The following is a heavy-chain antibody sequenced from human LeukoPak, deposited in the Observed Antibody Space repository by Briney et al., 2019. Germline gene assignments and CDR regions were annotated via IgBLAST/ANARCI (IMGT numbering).Heavy chain of an antibody. D-gene: IGHD4-17*01. V-gene: IGHV4-59*11. CDR2: IYYSGST. Sequence: SETLSPTCTVSGGSISSHYWSWVRQPPGKGLEWIGYIYYSGSTNYNPSLKSRVTISVDTSKNQFSLKLSSVTAADTAVYYCARQHDYGDFYYFDYWGQGTLVTVSS. CDR1: GGSISSHY. J-gene: IGHJ4*02. CDR3: ARQHDYGDFYYFDY.